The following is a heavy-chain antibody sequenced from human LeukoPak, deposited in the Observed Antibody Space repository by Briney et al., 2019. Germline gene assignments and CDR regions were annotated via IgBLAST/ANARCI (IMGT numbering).Heavy chain of an antibody. CDR1: GFTVSSNY. CDR2: IYSGGST. CDR3: ARAGIAAAGPPDY. J-gene: IGHJ4*02. D-gene: IGHD6-13*01. V-gene: IGHV3-66*01. Sequence: GGSLRLSCAASGFTVSSNYMSWVRQAPGKGLEWVSVIYSGGSTYYADSVKGRFTISRDNSKNTLYLQMNSLRAEVTAVYYCARAGIAAAGPPDYWGQGTLVTVSS.